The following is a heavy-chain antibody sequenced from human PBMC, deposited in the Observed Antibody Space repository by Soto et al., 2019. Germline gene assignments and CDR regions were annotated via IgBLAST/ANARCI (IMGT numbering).Heavy chain of an antibody. CDR2: ISGSGGST. Sequence: GGSLRLSCAASGFTFSSYAMSWVRQAPGKGLEWVSAISGSGGSTYYADSVKGRFTISRDNSKNTLYLQMNSLRAEDTAVYYCAKGAYYDFWSGYYRGNWFDPWGQGTLVTVYS. V-gene: IGHV3-23*01. D-gene: IGHD3-3*01. CDR1: GFTFSSYA. J-gene: IGHJ5*02. CDR3: AKGAYYDFWSGYYRGNWFDP.